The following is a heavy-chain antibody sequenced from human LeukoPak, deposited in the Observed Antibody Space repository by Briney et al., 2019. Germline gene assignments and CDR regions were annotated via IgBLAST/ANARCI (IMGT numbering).Heavy chain of an antibody. J-gene: IGHJ4*02. CDR3: PRDRVVPAAKDYFDY. D-gene: IGHD2-2*01. Sequence: PSETLSLTCTVSGGSISSYYWSWIRQPAGKGLEWIGRIYTSGSTNYNPSLKSRVTMSVDTSKNQFSLKLSSVTAADTAVYYCPRDRVVPAAKDYFDYWGQGTLVTVSS. CDR1: GGSISSYY. V-gene: IGHV4-4*07. CDR2: IYTSGST.